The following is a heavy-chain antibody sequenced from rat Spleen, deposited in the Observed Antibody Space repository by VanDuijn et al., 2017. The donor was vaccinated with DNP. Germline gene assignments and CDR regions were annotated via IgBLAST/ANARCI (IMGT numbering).Heavy chain of an antibody. Sequence: EVQLVESGGGLVQPGRSLKLSCAASGFTFSDYNMAWVRQAPKKGLEWVATIIYDGSKTYYRDSVKGRFTISRDNAKRTLYLQMESLRSEDTATYFCALRKWSGYSTLDAWGQGTSVTVSS. J-gene: IGHJ4*01. D-gene: IGHD1-1*01. CDR3: ALRKWSGYSTLDA. V-gene: IGHV5S10*01. CDR2: IIYDGSKT. CDR1: GFTFSDYN.